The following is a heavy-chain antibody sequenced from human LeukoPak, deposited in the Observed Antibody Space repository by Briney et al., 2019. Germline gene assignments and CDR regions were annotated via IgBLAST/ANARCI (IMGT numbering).Heavy chain of an antibody. J-gene: IGHJ6*04. D-gene: IGHD2-2*02. Sequence: SQTLSLTYTHSPTQLRLYSWSSNRQPPGKAPQYTGKTTHSGTTNHNPSLTSRVTISVDTSTHHFSLTLSSVTAADTAIYYCGAVAAIRSYHGMDVWGKATTVTVSS. CDR2: TTHSGTT. CDR3: GAVAAIRSYHGMDV. CDR1: PTQLRLYS. V-gene: IGHV4-34*01.